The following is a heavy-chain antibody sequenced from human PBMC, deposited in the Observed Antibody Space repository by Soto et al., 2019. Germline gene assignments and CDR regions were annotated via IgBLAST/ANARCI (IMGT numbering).Heavy chain of an antibody. CDR3: AVAVAGPTAIGY. CDR2: INSDGSTT. Sequence: EVQLVESGGGLVQPGGSLRLSFAASGFTFGSYWMPWGRKAPGKGLVWVSRINSDGSTTSYADAVKGRFTVSRDNAKNTLYLQMNSLRAEDTAVYYCAVAVAGPTAIGYWGQGTLVTVSS. D-gene: IGHD6-19*01. J-gene: IGHJ4*02. CDR1: GFTFGSYW. V-gene: IGHV3-74*01.